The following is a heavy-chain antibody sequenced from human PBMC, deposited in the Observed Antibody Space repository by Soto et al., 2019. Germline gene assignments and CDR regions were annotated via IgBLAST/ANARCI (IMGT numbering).Heavy chain of an antibody. J-gene: IGHJ4*02. Sequence: QVHLVQSGAEVKKPGASVKVSCKGSGYIFTTYGITWVRQAPGQGLEWMGWISAHNGNTNYAQKLQGRVTVTRDTSTSTAYMELRNLSSDDTAVYYCASGRYGDYWGQGALVTVSS. D-gene: IGHD1-26*01. V-gene: IGHV1-18*01. CDR2: ISAHNGNT. CDR1: GYIFTTYG. CDR3: ASGRYGDY.